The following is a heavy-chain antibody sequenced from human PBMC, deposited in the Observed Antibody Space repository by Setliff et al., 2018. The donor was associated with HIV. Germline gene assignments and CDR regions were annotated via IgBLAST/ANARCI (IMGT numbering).Heavy chain of an antibody. J-gene: IGHJ3*02. V-gene: IGHV4-39*01. D-gene: IGHD6-19*01. Sequence: SETLSLTCTVSGDSISSSTFYWGWIRQPPGKGLERIGSVYSSGSTYYNPSLKSRVTVSVDTSKDQFSLRLSSVTVADTAVYYCASGQWLEHAFDIWGQGTVVTVS. CDR1: GDSISSSTFY. CDR2: VYSSGST. CDR3: ASGQWLEHAFDI.